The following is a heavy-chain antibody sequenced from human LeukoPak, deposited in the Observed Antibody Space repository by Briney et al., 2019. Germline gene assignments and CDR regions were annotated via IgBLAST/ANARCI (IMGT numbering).Heavy chain of an antibody. CDR2: ISASGSGT. CDR1: GFTFNMSA. CDR3: AKVTTDCSSTSCFLPYAFDF. J-gene: IGHJ3*01. Sequence: PGRSLRLSCGASGFTFNMSAINWVRQAPGKGLQWASSISASGSGTFYADSVKGRFAISRDNSRNMVFLLMNTLRAEDTAIYYCAKVTTDCSSTSCFLPYAFDFWGQGTMVAVSS. D-gene: IGHD2-2*01. V-gene: IGHV3-23*01.